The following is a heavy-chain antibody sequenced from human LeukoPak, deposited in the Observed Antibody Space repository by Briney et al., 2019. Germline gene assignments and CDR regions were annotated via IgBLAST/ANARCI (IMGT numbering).Heavy chain of an antibody. CDR1: GGSISSSSYY. V-gene: IGHV4-39*07. D-gene: IGHD3-16*01. CDR3: ARDQTIGLNGMDV. J-gene: IGHJ6*02. Sequence: SETLSLTCTVSGGSISSSSYYWGWIRQPPGKGLEWIGSIYYSGSTYYNPSLKSRVTISVDTSKNQFSLKLSSVTAADTAVYYCARDQTIGLNGMDVWGQGTTVTVSS. CDR2: IYYSGST.